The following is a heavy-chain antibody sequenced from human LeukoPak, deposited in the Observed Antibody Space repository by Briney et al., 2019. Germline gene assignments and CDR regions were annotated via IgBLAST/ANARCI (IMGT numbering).Heavy chain of an antibody. V-gene: IGHV1-18*04. J-gene: IGHJ5*02. CDR3: ARGVLAAAGSNWFDR. Sequence: ASVKVSCKASGYTFTSYGISWVRPAPGQGLEWMGWISAYNGNTNYAQKLQGRVTMTTDTSTSTAYMELRSLRSDDTAVYNCARGVLAAAGSNWFDRWGQGTLVTVSS. D-gene: IGHD6-13*01. CDR2: ISAYNGNT. CDR1: GYTFTSYG.